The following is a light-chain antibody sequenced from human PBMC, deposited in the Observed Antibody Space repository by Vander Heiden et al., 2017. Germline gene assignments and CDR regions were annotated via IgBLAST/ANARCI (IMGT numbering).Light chain of an antibody. Sequence: DIQITHSPSSLSASVGDRVTITCRASQSISSYLNWYQQKPGKAPKLLSYAASSLQSGVPSRFSGSGSGTDFTLTISSLQPEDSATYYCQQSYSTPWTFGQGTKVEIK. CDR1: QSISSY. CDR3: QQSYSTPWT. CDR2: AAS. V-gene: IGKV1-39*01. J-gene: IGKJ1*01.